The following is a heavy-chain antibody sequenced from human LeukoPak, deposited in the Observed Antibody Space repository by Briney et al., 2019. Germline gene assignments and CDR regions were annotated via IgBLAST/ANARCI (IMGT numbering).Heavy chain of an antibody. D-gene: IGHD6-13*01. CDR1: GFTFSSYA. Sequence: GGSLRLSCTVSGFTFSSYAMSWVRQAPGKGLEWVSTISGSGDNTYSADSVRGRFTISRDNSKNTLYLQMNSLRAEDTAIYYCAKVSWANYFDYWGQGTLVTVSS. CDR3: AKVSWANYFDY. J-gene: IGHJ4*02. CDR2: ISGSGDNT. V-gene: IGHV3-23*01.